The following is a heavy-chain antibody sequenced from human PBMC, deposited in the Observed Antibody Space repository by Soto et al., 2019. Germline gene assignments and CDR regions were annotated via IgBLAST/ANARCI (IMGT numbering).Heavy chain of an antibody. V-gene: IGHV3-33*01. J-gene: IGHJ2*01. CDR3: ARVGGYDSPDWYFDL. CDR1: GFTFSSYG. D-gene: IGHD5-12*01. Sequence: EGSLRLSCAASGFTFSSYGMHWVRQAPGKGLEWVAVIWYDGSNKYYADSVKGRFTISRDNSKNTLYLQMNSLRAEDTAVYYCARVGGYDSPDWYFDLWGRGTLVTVSS. CDR2: IWYDGSNK.